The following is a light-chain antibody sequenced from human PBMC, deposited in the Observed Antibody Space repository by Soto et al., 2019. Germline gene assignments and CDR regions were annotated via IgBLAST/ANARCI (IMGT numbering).Light chain of an antibody. V-gene: IGKV3-11*01. CDR1: QRVSSY. CDR3: QQRSNWPPSLT. J-gene: IGKJ4*01. CDR2: DAS. Sequence: EIVLTQSPATLSLSPGERATLSCRASQRVSSYLAWYQQKPGQAPRLLIYDASNRATGIPARFSGSGSGTDFNLTISSLEPEDFAVYYCQQRSNWPPSLTFGGGTKVEIK.